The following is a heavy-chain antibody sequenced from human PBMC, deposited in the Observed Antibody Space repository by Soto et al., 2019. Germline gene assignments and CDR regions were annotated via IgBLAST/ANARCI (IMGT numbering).Heavy chain of an antibody. V-gene: IGHV4-59*01. CDR3: ARRGYGPGFPYYYGMDV. J-gene: IGHJ6*02. CDR1: GGSMSSYY. D-gene: IGHD3-10*01. Sequence: SETLSLTCTVSGGSMSSYYRSWIRQPPGKGLEWIGYIYYSGSTNYNPSLKSRVTMSVDTPKNQFSLKLSSVTAADTAVYYCARRGYGPGFPYYYGMDVWGQGTTLTVSS. CDR2: IYYSGST.